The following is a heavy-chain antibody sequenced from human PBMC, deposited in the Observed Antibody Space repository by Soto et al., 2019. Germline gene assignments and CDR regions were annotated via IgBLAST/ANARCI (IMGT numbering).Heavy chain of an antibody. Sequence: SETLSLTCTVSGGSISSNSYYWGWIRQPPGKGLEWIGSIYYNGNTYYNPSLKSRVTVSVDTSKNQFSLKLSSVTAADTAVYYCATCFCARRYCRSSSCYFDYWGQGTLVTVSS. J-gene: IGHJ4*02. CDR3: ATCFCARRYCRSSSCYFDY. CDR2: IYYNGNT. CDR1: GGSISSNSYY. D-gene: IGHD2-2*01. V-gene: IGHV4-39*01.